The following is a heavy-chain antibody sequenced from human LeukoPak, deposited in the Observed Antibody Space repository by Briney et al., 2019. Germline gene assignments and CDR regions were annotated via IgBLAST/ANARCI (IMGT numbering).Heavy chain of an antibody. Sequence: GESLKISCKASGSRVTNHWIGWVRQMPGKGLEWIGIIYSGDSETRYSPSFQGRVAISVDKSINTAFLQWSSLKASDTANYYCARHLRGYCSGGTCWDNWLDPWGQGTLVTVSS. CDR3: ARHLRGYCSGGTCWDNWLDP. J-gene: IGHJ5*02. CDR1: GSRVTNHW. V-gene: IGHV5-51*01. D-gene: IGHD2-15*01. CDR2: IYSGDSET.